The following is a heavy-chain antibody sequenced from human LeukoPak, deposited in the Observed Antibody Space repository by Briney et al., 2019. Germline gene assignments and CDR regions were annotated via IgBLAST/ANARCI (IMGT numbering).Heavy chain of an antibody. J-gene: IGHJ5*02. Sequence: PSETLSLTCTVSGGSIRSYYWNWIRQPPGKGLEWIGYIYYSGSTNYNPSLKSRVTISVDTSKNQFSLKLSSVTAADTAVYFCASSKVAVAERKPARWFDPWGQGTLVTVSS. CDR2: IYYSGST. CDR3: ASSKVAVAERKPARWFDP. D-gene: IGHD6-19*01. CDR1: GGSIRSYY. V-gene: IGHV4-59*01.